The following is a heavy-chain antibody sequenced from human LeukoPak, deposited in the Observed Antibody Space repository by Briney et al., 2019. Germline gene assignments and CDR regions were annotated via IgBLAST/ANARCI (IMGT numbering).Heavy chain of an antibody. J-gene: IGHJ4*02. D-gene: IGHD6-19*01. CDR2: ISAYNGNT. V-gene: IGHV1-18*01. CDR1: DYTFTSYG. CDR3: ARVDRSGWYYY. Sequence: ASVKVSCTASDYTFTSYGISWVRQAPGQGLEWMGWISAYNGNTNYAQKLQGRVTMTTDTSTSTAYMELRSLRSDDTAVYYCARVDRSGWYYYWGQGTLVTVSS.